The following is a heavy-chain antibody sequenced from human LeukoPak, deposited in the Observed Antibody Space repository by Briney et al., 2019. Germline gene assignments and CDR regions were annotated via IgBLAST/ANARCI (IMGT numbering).Heavy chain of an antibody. CDR2: IYSGGST. CDR3: ARAIGDPFDY. CDR1: GFTVSSNY. D-gene: IGHD3-10*01. J-gene: IGHJ4*02. Sequence: GGSLGLSCAASGFTVSSNYMSWVRQAPGKGLEWVSVIYSGGSTYYADPVKGRFTISRDNSKNTLYLQMNSLRAEDTAVYYCARAIGDPFDYWGQGTLVTVSS. V-gene: IGHV3-53*01.